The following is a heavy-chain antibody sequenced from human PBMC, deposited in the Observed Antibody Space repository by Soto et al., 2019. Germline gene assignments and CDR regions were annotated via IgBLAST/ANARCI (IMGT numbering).Heavy chain of an antibody. CDR1: GGSVGSYY. Sequence: SETLSLTCTVSGGSVGSYYWSWIRQPPGKGLEWIGYMYVSGVTNYNPSLKSRVTTSVDTSNNQFSLKLSSVTAADTAVYYCARNGVVTNAFDIWGQGTMVTVSS. CDR3: ARNGVVTNAFDI. D-gene: IGHD3-3*01. J-gene: IGHJ3*02. CDR2: MYVSGVT. V-gene: IGHV4-59*02.